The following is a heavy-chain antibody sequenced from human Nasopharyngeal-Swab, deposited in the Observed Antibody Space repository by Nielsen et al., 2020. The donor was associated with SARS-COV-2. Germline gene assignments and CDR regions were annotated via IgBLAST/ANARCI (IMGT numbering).Heavy chain of an antibody. CDR2: FDPEDGET. Sequence: ASVKVSCKVSGYTLTELSMHWVRQAPGKGLEWMGGFDPEDGETIYAQKFQGRVTMTEDTSTDTAYMELSSLRSEDTAVYYCATSMAVAGIPPNYSYYYGMDVWGQGTTVTVSS. V-gene: IGHV1-24*01. J-gene: IGHJ6*02. D-gene: IGHD6-19*01. CDR1: GYTLTELS. CDR3: ATSMAVAGIPPNYSYYYGMDV.